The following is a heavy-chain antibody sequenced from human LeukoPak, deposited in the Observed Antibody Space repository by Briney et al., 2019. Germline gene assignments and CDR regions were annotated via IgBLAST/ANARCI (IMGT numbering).Heavy chain of an antibody. V-gene: IGHV4-34*01. CDR1: GGSFSGYY. D-gene: IGHD3-10*01. CDR2: INHSGST. CDR3: ARALVYYYGSGSYYVTQNYYYYMDV. J-gene: IGHJ6*03. Sequence: SETLSLTCAVYGGSFSGYYWSWIRQPPGKGLEWIGEINHSGSTNYNPSLKSRVTISVDTSKNQFSLKLSSVTAADTAVYYCARALVYYYGSGSYYVTQNYYYYMDVWGKGTTVTVSS.